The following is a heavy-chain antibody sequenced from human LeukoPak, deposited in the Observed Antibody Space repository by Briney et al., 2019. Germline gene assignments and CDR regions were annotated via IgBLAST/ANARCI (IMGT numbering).Heavy chain of an antibody. CDR2: ISGSGGST. D-gene: IGHD3-10*01. V-gene: IGHV3-23*01. Sequence: YPGGSLRLSCAASGFTFSSYAMSWVRQAPGKGLEWVSAISGSGGSTYYADSVKGRFTISRDNSKNTLYLQMNSLRAEDTAVYYCAKAPIYGSGPCCFDYWGQGTLVTVSS. CDR1: GFTFSSYA. CDR3: AKAPIYGSGPCCFDY. J-gene: IGHJ4*02.